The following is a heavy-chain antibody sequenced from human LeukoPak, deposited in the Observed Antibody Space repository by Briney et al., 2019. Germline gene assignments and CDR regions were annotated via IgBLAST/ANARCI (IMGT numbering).Heavy chain of an antibody. CDR2: ISSSSTV. V-gene: IGHV3-48*04. CDR1: GFTFSTYS. J-gene: IGHJ6*03. D-gene: IGHD3-16*01. Sequence: GGSLRLSCAASGFTFSTYSMNWVRQAPGKGLEWVSYISSSSTVYYADSVKGRFTISRDNAKNSVYLQMKSLRAEDTAVYYCARAYDWSYYYYMDVWGKGTTVTVSS. CDR3: ARAYDWSYYYYMDV.